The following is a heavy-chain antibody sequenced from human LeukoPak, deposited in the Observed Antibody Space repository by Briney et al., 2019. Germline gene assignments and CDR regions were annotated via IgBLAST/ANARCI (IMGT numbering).Heavy chain of an antibody. CDR3: ARGRLIDP. J-gene: IGHJ5*02. Sequence: SETLSLTCAVYGGSFSGYYWSWIRQTPGKGLEWIGEINHSGSTNYNPSLKSRVTISVDTSKNQFSLKLSSVTAADTAVYYCARGRLIDPWGQGTLVTVSS. D-gene: IGHD2-21*01. V-gene: IGHV4-34*01. CDR1: GGSFSGYY. CDR2: INHSGST.